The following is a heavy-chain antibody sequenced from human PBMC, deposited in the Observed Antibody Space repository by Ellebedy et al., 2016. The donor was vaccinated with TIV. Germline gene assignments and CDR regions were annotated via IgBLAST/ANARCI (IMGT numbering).Heavy chain of an antibody. D-gene: IGHD3-10*01. V-gene: IGHV3-23*01. Sequence: GESVKISXAASGLTFSVYAMTWVRQAPGKGLEWISTIGGLDTATYYADSVKGRFTISRDNSKDTLYLQMNSLRAEDTAVYYCARRGRGPVGFDYWGQGTLVTVSS. CDR1: GLTFSVYA. CDR2: IGGLDTAT. J-gene: IGHJ4*02. CDR3: ARRGRGPVGFDY.